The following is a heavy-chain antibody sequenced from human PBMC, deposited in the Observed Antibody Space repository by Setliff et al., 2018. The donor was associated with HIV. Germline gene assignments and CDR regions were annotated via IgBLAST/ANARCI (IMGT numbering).Heavy chain of an antibody. CDR1: GFTFSSYG. J-gene: IGHJ4*02. V-gene: IGHV3-30*02. CDR3: ATIVESSGYHGGNYFDF. D-gene: IGHD3-22*01. CDR2: IRYTGSNK. Sequence: GGSLRLSCAASGFTFSSYGIHWVRQAPGKGLEWVAFIRYTGSNKYYADSVKGRFTIPRDNSKNTLYLQMNSLRAEDTALYYCATIVESSGYHGGNYFDFWGRGSLVTVSS.